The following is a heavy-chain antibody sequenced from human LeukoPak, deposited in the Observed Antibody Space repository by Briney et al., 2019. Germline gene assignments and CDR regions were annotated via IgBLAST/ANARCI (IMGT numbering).Heavy chain of an antibody. CDR3: ARGTPAYWYFDL. J-gene: IGHJ2*01. V-gene: IGHV1-2*02. Sequence: ASVKVSCKAYGYMFTDYYIHWARQAPGQGLEWVGWIDPNSGNSNYAQNFQGRVTMTRDTSINTAYMELRRLRSDDTAVYYCARGTPAYWYFDLWGRGTLVTVSS. D-gene: IGHD2-2*01. CDR1: GYMFTDYY. CDR2: IDPNSGNS.